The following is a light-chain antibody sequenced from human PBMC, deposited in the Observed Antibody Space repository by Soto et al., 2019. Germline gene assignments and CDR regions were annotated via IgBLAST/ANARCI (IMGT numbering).Light chain of an antibody. CDR2: TAS. Sequence: DIQMTQSPSSLSASVGDRVTISCRASQRISFYLNWYRQKPGKAPKLLIYTASNVQSGVPSRISGSGSGTDFTLTISSLQPEDFATYYCQQSYNMPRTFGQGTKVEMK. CDR1: QRISFY. V-gene: IGKV1-39*01. J-gene: IGKJ1*01. CDR3: QQSYNMPRT.